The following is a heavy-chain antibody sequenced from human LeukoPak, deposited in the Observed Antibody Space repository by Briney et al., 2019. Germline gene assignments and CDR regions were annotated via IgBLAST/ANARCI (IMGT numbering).Heavy chain of an antibody. CDR1: GYTFTTSW. D-gene: IGHD2-8*01. Sequence: GESLKISCKGSGYTFTTSWIGWVRQMPGKGLEWMGIIYPGDSDTRYSPSFQGQVTFTADKSHTTAYLQWSSLKASDTAIYYCARREGGYCANGVCYWNHFDLWGQGTLVTVPS. V-gene: IGHV5-51*01. CDR2: IYPGDSDT. CDR3: ARREGGYCANGVCYWNHFDL. J-gene: IGHJ4*02.